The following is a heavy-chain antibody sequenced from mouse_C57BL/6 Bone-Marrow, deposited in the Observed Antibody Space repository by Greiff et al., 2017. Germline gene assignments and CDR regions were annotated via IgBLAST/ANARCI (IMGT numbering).Heavy chain of an antibody. V-gene: IGHV1-18*01. CDR3: ARSGPSDYYGSSHWYFDV. CDR2: INPNNGGT. Sequence: EVQLQQSGPELVKPGASVKIPCKASGYTFTDYNMDWVKQSHGKSLEWIGDINPNNGGTIYNQKFKGKATLTVDKSSSTAYMELRSLTSEDTAVYYCARSGPSDYYGSSHWYFDVWGTGTTVTVSS. D-gene: IGHD1-1*01. CDR1: GYTFTDYN. J-gene: IGHJ1*03.